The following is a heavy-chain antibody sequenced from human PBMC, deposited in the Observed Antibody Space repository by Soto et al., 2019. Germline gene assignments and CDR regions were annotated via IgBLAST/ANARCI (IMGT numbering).Heavy chain of an antibody. CDR1: GGSISGSSYY. D-gene: IGHD4-17*01. CDR2: VHYSGST. CDR3: ASFSGATYGDYGGGINY. Sequence: LSLTCTVSGGSISGSSYYWGWIRQPPGKGLECIGSVHYSGSTDYNPSLKSRVTISVDTSKNQFSLKLTSVTAADTAVYFCASFSGATYGDYGGGINYWGQGTLVTVSS. V-gene: IGHV4-39*01. J-gene: IGHJ4*02.